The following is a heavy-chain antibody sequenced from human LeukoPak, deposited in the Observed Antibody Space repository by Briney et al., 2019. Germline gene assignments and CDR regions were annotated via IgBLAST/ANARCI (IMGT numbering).Heavy chain of an antibody. J-gene: IGHJ6*03. D-gene: IGHD3-3*01. CDR2: IYYSGST. CDR3: SRVVDFWSGTRDRYYYYDYRDV. Sequence: SETLSLTCTVSGASISSYYWSWIRQPPGEGLEWIGYIYYSGSTNYNPSLKSRVTISVDTSKNQFSLKLSSVTAADTAVYYCSRVVDFWSGTRDRYYYYDYRDVWGKGTTVTVSS. V-gene: IGHV4-59*01. CDR1: GASISSYY.